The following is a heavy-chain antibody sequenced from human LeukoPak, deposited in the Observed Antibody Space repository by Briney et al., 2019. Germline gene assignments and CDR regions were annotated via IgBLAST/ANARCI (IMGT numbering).Heavy chain of an antibody. V-gene: IGHV3-23*01. D-gene: IGHD6-13*01. J-gene: IGHJ5*02. CDR3: ARQSMSPAAPWSDP. Sequence: GGSLRLSCAASGFTFSSYAMSWARQAPGKGLEWVSGISGSGSSTNYADSVKGRFTISRDNSKNTLYLQMNSLRAEDTAVYYCARQSMSPAAPWSDPWGQGTLVTVSS. CDR2: ISGSGSST. CDR1: GFTFSSYA.